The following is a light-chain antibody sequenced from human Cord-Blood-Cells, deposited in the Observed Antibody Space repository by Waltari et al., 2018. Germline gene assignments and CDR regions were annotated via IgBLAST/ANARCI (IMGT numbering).Light chain of an antibody. CDR1: SSYVGGYTH. Sequence: QSALTQPASVSGSPGQSITISCTGTSSYVGGYTHVSWYQQHPGKAPKRMIYDVSKRPSGVSNRFSGSKSGNTASLTISGLQAEDEADYYCSSYTSSSTYVVFGGGTKLTVL. V-gene: IGLV2-14*01. CDR2: DVS. J-gene: IGLJ2*01. CDR3: SSYTSSSTYVV.